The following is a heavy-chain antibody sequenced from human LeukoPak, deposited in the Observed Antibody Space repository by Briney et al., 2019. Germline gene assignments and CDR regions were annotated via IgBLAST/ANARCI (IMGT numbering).Heavy chain of an antibody. CDR3: ARLGESTTDFDY. D-gene: IGHD1-14*01. Sequence: GGSLRLSCAASGFTFITYSMTWVRQAPGKGLEWVSSISSITSSYIHYADSVEGRFTISRDNVKNSLYLQMNSLRAEDTAVYYCARLGESTTDFDYWGQGTLVTVSS. CDR1: GFTFITYS. CDR2: ISSITSSYI. J-gene: IGHJ4*02. V-gene: IGHV3-21*01.